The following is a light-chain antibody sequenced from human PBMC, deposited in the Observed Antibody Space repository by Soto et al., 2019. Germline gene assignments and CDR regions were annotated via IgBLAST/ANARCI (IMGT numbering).Light chain of an antibody. Sequence: DIQMTQSPSSLSASVGDRVTITCRASPSISSYLNWYQEKPGKAPKLLIYAASNLQSGVPSTFSGGGSRTDVTLSISSLQPEDFATYYCQHGYSTPPTFGQGTKVEIK. CDR1: PSISSY. J-gene: IGKJ2*01. CDR2: AAS. V-gene: IGKV1-39*01. CDR3: QHGYSTPPT.